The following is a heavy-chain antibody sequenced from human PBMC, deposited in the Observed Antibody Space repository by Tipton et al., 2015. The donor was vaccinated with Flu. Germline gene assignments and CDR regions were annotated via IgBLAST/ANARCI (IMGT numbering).Heavy chain of an antibody. J-gene: IGHJ1*01. CDR3: AKDLQYDEYFQH. CDR1: GFTFSSYV. Sequence: SLRLSCAASGFTFSSYVMHWVRQAPGKGLEWVAVISYDGSNKYYADSVKGRFTISRDNSKNTLYLQMNSLRAEDTAVYYCAKDLQYDEYFQHWGQGTLVTVSS. V-gene: IGHV3-30*18. CDR2: ISYDGSNK. D-gene: IGHD4-11*01.